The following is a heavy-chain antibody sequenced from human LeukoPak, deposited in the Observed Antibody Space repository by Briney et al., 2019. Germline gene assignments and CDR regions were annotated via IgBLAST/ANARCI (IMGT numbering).Heavy chain of an antibody. D-gene: IGHD6-13*01. J-gene: IGHJ4*02. CDR3: ARDFMSSSWPFDY. V-gene: IGHV1-69*06. Sequence: SVKVSCKASGGTFSSYAISWVRQAPGQGLEWMGGIIPIFGTANYAQKFQGRVTITADKSTSTAYMELSSLRSEDTAVYYCARDFMSSSWPFDYWGQGTLVTVSS. CDR1: GGTFSSYA. CDR2: IIPIFGTA.